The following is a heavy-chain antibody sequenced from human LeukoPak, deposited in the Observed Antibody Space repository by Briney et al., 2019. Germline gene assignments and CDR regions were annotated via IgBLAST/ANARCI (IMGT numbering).Heavy chain of an antibody. Sequence: ASVKVSCKASGYPFTSYYIHWVRQAPGQGLEWMGIINPSGGSTNYAQKFQGRATVTRDTSTSTLYMELSSLRPEDTALYYCATIEYWGQGTLVTVSS. CDR2: INPSGGST. CDR3: ATIEY. J-gene: IGHJ4*02. CDR1: GYPFTSYY. V-gene: IGHV1-46*01.